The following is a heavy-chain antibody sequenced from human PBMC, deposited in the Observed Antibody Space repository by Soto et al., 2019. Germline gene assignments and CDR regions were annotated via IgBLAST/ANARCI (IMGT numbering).Heavy chain of an antibody. CDR1: GFTFSSYA. V-gene: IGHV3-30-3*01. Sequence: QVELVESGGGVGQPGRSLRLSCAASGFTFSSYAMHWVRQAPGKGLEWVAVISYDGSNKYYADSVKGRFTISRDNSKNTLYLQMNSLRAEDTAVYYCARGARNMIVVVITVDYWGQGTLVTVSS. D-gene: IGHD3-22*01. CDR2: ISYDGSNK. CDR3: ARGARNMIVVVITVDY. J-gene: IGHJ4*02.